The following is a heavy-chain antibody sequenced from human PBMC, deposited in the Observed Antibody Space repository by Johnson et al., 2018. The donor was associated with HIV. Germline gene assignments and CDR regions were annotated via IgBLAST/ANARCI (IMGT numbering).Heavy chain of an antibody. V-gene: IGHV3-30*04. D-gene: IGHD6-6*01. CDR1: GFTFSSYA. CDR2: ISYDGSNK. J-gene: IGHJ3*02. CDR3: ARDRGIAARPFRYAFDI. Sequence: QVQLVESGGGVVQPGRSLRLSCAASGFTFSSYAMHWVRQAPCKGLEWVAVISYDGSNKYYADSVKGRFTISRDNSKNTLYLQMNSLRAEDTAVYYCARDRGIAARPFRYAFDIWGQWTMVTVSS.